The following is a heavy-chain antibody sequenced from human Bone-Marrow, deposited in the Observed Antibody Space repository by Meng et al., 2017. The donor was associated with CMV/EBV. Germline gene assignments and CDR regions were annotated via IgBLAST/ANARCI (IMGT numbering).Heavy chain of an antibody. Sequence: GGSLRLSCAASGFTFDDYAMHWVRQAPGKGLEWVSLISWDGGSTYYADSVKGRFTISRDNSKNSLYLQMNSLRAEDTALYYCAKGTGFLRPGEYYFDYRTQGTLVTFSS. V-gene: IGHV3-43D*03. CDR3: AKGTGFLRPGEYYFDY. J-gene: IGHJ4*02. CDR2: ISWDGGST. D-gene: IGHD3-10*01. CDR1: GFTFDDYA.